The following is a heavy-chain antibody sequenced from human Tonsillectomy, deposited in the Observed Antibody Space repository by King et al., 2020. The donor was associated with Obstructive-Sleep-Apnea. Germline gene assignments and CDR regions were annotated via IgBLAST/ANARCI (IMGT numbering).Heavy chain of an antibody. CDR3: AGDPTNLWYFDL. Sequence: VQLVESGGGLVQPGGSLRLSCAASGFTFNYYSMNWVRQAPGKGLEWVSYISSSSSPIYYADSVKGRFTISRDNAKNSLYLQMNSLRPEDTAMYFCAGDPTNLWYFDLWGRGTLVTVSS. D-gene: IGHD1-14*01. CDR2: ISSSSSPI. CDR1: GFTFNYYS. J-gene: IGHJ2*01. V-gene: IGHV3-48*04.